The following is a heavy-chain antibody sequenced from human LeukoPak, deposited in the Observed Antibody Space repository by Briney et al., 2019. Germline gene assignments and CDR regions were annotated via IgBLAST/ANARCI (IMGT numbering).Heavy chain of an antibody. CDR2: IYTSGST. D-gene: IGHD3-3*01. J-gene: IGHJ3*02. CDR1: GGSISSYY. CDR3: ARTYDFWSGSDAFDI. Sequence: SETLSLTCTVSGGSISSYYWSWIRQPAGKGLEWIGRIYTSGSTNYNPSLKSRVTMSVDTSKNQFSLKLSSVTAAVTAVYYCARTYDFWSGSDAFDIWGQGTMVTVSS. V-gene: IGHV4-4*07.